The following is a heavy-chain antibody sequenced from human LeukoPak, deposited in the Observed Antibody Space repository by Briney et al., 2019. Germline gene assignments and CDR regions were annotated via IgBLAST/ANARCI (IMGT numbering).Heavy chain of an antibody. CDR2: IIPIFGTA. D-gene: IGHD3-10*01. Sequence: ASVKVSCKASGGTFSSYAISWVRQAPGQGLEWMGGIIPIFGTANYAQKFQGRVTITTDESTSTAYMELSRLRSDDTAVYYCARITRGITMVRGVTALDYWGQGTLVTVSS. J-gene: IGHJ4*02. CDR1: GGTFSSYA. V-gene: IGHV1-69*05. CDR3: ARITRGITMVRGVTALDY.